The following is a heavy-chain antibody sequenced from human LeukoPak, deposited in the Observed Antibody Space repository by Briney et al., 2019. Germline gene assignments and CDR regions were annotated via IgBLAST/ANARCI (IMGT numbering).Heavy chain of an antibody. CDR3: ANNGVSPNYYYGMNV. D-gene: IGHD2-8*01. J-gene: IGHJ6*02. CDR2: IWYDGSNI. CDR1: GFTFSSYG. Sequence: PGGSLRLSCATSGFTFSSYGMHWVRQAPGKGLEWAAVIWYDGSNIHYADSVQGRFTISRDSSKNMLYLQMNSLRAEDTGVYYCANNGVSPNYYYGMNVWGQGTTVTVSS. V-gene: IGHV3-33*06.